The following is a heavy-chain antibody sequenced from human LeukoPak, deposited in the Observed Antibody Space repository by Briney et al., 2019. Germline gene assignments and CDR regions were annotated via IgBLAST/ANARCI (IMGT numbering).Heavy chain of an antibody. CDR2: IIPILGIA. CDR3: AAYCSGGSCYSGD. V-gene: IGHV1-69*04. CDR1: GGTFSSYA. Sequence: GASVKVSCKASGGTFSSYAISWVRQAPGQGLEWMGRIIPILGIANYAQEFQGRVTITADKSTSTAYMELSSLRSEDTAVYYCAAYCSGGSCYSGDWGQGTLVTVSS. D-gene: IGHD2-15*01. J-gene: IGHJ4*02.